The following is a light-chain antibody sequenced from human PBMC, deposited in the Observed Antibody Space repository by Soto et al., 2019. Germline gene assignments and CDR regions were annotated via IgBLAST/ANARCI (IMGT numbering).Light chain of an antibody. CDR2: EVS. CDR1: SSDVGGYNY. CDR3: CSYTNRNPYV. V-gene: IGLV2-14*01. J-gene: IGLJ1*01. Sequence: SSLTQPASMYCSPVQSIPISCTGTSSDVGGYNYVSWYQQHPGKAPKLMIYEVSSRPSGVSNRFSGSKSGNTASLTISGLQAADEADYYCCSYTNRNPYVFGSGTKVTVL.